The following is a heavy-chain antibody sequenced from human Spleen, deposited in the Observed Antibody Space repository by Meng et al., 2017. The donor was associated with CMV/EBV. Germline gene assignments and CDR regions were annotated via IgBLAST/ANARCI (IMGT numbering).Heavy chain of an antibody. J-gene: IGHJ3*02. CDR1: GFSFSDHH. CDR2: INHSGST. CDR3: ARVRARGAFDI. V-gene: IGHV4-34*01. D-gene: IGHD3-10*01. Sequence: SETLSLTCAASGFSFSDHHMSWIRQPPGKGLEWIGEINHSGSTNYNPSLKSRVTISVDTSKNQFSLKLSSVTAADTAVCYCARVRARGAFDIWGPGTMVTVSS.